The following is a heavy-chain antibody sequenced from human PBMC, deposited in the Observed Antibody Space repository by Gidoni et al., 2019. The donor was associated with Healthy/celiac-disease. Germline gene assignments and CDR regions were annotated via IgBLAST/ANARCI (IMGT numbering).Heavy chain of an antibody. CDR3: ARRSRGYRGPGWFDP. J-gene: IGHJ5*02. D-gene: IGHD5-18*01. Sequence: QLQLQESGPGLVKPSGTLSLTCTVSGGSISSSSYYWGWIRQPPGKGLEWIGSIYYSGSTYYNPSLKSRVTISVDTSKNQFSLKLSSVTAADTAVYYCARRSRGYRGPGWFDPWGQGTLVTVSS. V-gene: IGHV4-39*01. CDR2: IYYSGST. CDR1: GGSISSSSYY.